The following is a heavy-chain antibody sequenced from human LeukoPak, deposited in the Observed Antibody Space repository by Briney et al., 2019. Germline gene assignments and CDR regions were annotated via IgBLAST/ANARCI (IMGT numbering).Heavy chain of an antibody. D-gene: IGHD3-22*01. Sequence: GASVKVSCKASGDTFTGYYMHWVRQAPGQGLEWMGWINPNSGGTNYAQKFQGRVTMTRDTSISTAYMELSSLRSEDTAVYYCASVNYYYDSSGYWLGVHYFDYWGQGTLVTVSS. CDR2: INPNSGGT. CDR3: ASVNYYYDSSGYWLGVHYFDY. CDR1: GDTFTGYY. V-gene: IGHV1-2*02. J-gene: IGHJ4*02.